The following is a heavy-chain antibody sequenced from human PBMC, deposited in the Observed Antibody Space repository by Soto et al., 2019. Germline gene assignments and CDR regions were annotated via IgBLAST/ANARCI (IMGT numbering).Heavy chain of an antibody. D-gene: IGHD3-3*01. CDR3: ARDSVVFWDHNYFDX. CDR1: GFTFSSYW. J-gene: IGHJ4*02. CDR2: INSDGSST. V-gene: IGHV3-74*01. Sequence: GGSLRLSCAASGFTFSSYWMHWVRQAPGKGLVWVSRINSDGSSTSYADSVKGRFTISRDNAKNTLYLQMNSLRAEDTAVYYCARDSVVFWDHNYFDXWGQGTLVTVSS.